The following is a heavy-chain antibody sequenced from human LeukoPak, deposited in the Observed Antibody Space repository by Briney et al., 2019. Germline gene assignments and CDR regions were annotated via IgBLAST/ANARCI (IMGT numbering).Heavy chain of an antibody. Sequence: SETLSLTCTVSGGSISSYYWSWIRQPPGKGLEWIGYIYYSGSANYNPSLKSRVTISVDTSKNQFSLKLSSVTAADTAVYYCARDHLYCSSTSCYSHWFDPWGQGTLVTVSS. V-gene: IGHV4-59*01. CDR2: IYYSGSA. CDR3: ARDHLYCSSTSCYSHWFDP. D-gene: IGHD2-2*02. J-gene: IGHJ5*02. CDR1: GGSISSYY.